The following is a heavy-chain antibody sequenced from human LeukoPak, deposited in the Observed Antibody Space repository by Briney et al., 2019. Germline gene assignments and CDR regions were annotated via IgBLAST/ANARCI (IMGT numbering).Heavy chain of an antibody. CDR2: ISTTDSRV. CDR1: GFSISDHY. D-gene: IGHD4-23*01. CDR3: ARDRAVGASDSYDL. Sequence: GGSLRLSCAASGFSISDHYMSWIRQRPGKGLEWLSYISTTDSRVYFADSVKGRFTVSRDDAQKSLYLQMNSLRVEDTAVYYCARDRAVGASDSYDLWGPGTMVIVSS. J-gene: IGHJ3*01. V-gene: IGHV3-11*04.